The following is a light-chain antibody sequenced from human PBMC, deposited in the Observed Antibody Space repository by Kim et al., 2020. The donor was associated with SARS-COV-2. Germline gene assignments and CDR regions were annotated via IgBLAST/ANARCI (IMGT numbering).Light chain of an antibody. CDR1: QDISPY. CDR3: QSYNSALLT. J-gene: IGKJ4*01. Sequence: DIQMTQSPSSLSASVGDRVTITCRASQDISPYLAWYQEKPGKVPKLLIHSTFSLELGVPSRFSGSGSGTDFTLTISSLQPEDVATYYCQSYNSALLTFGGGTKVEI. CDR2: STF. V-gene: IGKV1-27*01.